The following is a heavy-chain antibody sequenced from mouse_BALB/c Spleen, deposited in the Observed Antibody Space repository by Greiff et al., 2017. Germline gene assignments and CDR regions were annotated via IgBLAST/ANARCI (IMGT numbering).Heavy chain of an antibody. Sequence: VQLKQSWTVLARPGASVKMSCKASGYSFTSYWMHWVKQRPGQGLEWIGAIYPGNSDTSYNQKFKGKAKLTAVTSASTAYMELSSLTNEDSAVYYWTRKGRYGNYEGHYAMDYWGQGTSVTVSS. CDR1: GYSFTSYW. D-gene: IGHD2-1*01. V-gene: IGHV1-5*01. CDR2: IYPGNSDT. CDR3: TRKGRYGNYEGHYAMDY. J-gene: IGHJ4*01.